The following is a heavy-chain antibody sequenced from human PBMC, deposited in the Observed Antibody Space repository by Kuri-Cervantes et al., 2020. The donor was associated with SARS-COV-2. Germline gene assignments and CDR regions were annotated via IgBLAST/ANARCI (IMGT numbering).Heavy chain of an antibody. CDR1: GGSIRSGAYY. CDR3: ATDKPSYGGNGYLEL. Sequence: SETLSFTCSVSGGSIRSGAYYCHWIRHRPGKGLEWIGNIYYNGITYYNPSLKSRITISVDTSKNQFSLKLSSVTAADTAVYYCATDKPSYGGNGYLELWGQGTLVTVSS. J-gene: IGHJ1*01. D-gene: IGHD4-23*01. V-gene: IGHV4-31*03. CDR2: IYYNGIT.